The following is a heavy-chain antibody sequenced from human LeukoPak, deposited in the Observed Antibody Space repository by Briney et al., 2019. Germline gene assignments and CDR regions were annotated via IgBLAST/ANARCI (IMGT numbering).Heavy chain of an antibody. CDR2: IYGGGST. CDR1: GVTVSSSF. D-gene: IGHD5-18*01. CDR3: AGIHFWSWRAFDI. V-gene: IGHV3-53*01. Sequence: GGSLRLSCEASGVTVSSSFMSWVRQAPGKGLEWVSIIYGGGSTYYPDSVKGRFTISRDNSKNTLYLQLDSLRADDTAVYYCAGIHFWSWRAFDIWGQGTTVTVSS. J-gene: IGHJ3*02.